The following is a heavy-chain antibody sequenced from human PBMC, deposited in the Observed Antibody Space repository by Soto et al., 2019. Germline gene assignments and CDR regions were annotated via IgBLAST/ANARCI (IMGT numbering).Heavy chain of an antibody. Sequence: QVQLVQSGAEVKKPGSSVKVSCKASGGTFSSYAISWVRQAPGQGLECMGGIIPIFGTANYAQKFQGRVTITADESTITAYMELSSLRSEDTAVYSCVTAEGVVGASPVDYWGQGTMVTVSS. CDR2: IIPIFGTA. D-gene: IGHD1-26*01. CDR3: VTAEGVVGASPVDY. V-gene: IGHV1-69*12. J-gene: IGHJ4*02. CDR1: GGTFSSYA.